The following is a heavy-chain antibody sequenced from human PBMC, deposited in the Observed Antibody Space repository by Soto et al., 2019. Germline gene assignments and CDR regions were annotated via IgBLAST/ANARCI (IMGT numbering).Heavy chain of an antibody. V-gene: IGHV4-31*03. J-gene: IGHJ5*02. Sequence: PSETLSLTCTVSGGSISSGGYYWSWIRQHPGKGLEWIGYIYYSGGTYYNPSLKSRVTISVDTSKNQFSLKLSSVTAADTAVYYCARGSQMENWFDPWGQGTLVTVSS. CDR3: ARGSQMENWFDP. D-gene: IGHD2-8*01. CDR2: IYYSGGT. CDR1: GGSISSGGYY.